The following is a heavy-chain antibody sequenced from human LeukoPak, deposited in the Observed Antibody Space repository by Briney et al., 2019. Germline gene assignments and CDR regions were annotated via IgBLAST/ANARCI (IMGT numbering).Heavy chain of an antibody. CDR2: IYTSGST. Sequence: PSETLSLTCTVSGGSISSGSYYWSWIRQPAGKGLEWIGRIYTSGSTNYNPSLKSRVTISVDTSKNQFSLKLSSVTAADTAVYYCARSPFKSYYTPNWYFDLWGRGTLVTVSS. CDR1: GGSISSGSYY. CDR3: ARSPFKSYYTPNWYFDL. D-gene: IGHD1-26*01. J-gene: IGHJ2*01. V-gene: IGHV4-61*02.